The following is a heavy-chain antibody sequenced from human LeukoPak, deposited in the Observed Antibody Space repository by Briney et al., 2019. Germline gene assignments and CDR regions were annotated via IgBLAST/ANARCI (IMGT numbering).Heavy chain of an antibody. CDR3: AAEYSSSPIDY. CDR2: ISSSSTI. D-gene: IGHD6-6*01. CDR1: GFTFSSYS. V-gene: IGHV3-48*04. J-gene: IGHJ4*02. Sequence: GGSLRLSCAASGFTFSSYSMNWVRQAPGKGLEWVSYISSSSTIYYADSVKGRFTISRDNAKNSLYLQMNSLRAEDTAVYYCAAEYSSSPIDYWGQGTLVTVSS.